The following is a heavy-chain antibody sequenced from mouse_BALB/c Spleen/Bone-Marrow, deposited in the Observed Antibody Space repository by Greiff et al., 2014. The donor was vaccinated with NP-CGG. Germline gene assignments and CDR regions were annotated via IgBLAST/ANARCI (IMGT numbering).Heavy chain of an antibody. J-gene: IGHJ3*01. CDR3: AREGDGAY. CDR1: GFTFSDYY. V-gene: IGHV5-4*02. CDR2: ISDGGSYT. D-gene: IGHD3-3*01. Sequence: VQLKESGGGLVKPGGSLKLSCAASGFTFSDYYMYWVRQTPEKRLEWVATISDGGSYTYYPDSVEGRFTISRDNAKNNLYLQMSSLKSEDTAMYYCAREGDGAYWGQGTLVTVSA.